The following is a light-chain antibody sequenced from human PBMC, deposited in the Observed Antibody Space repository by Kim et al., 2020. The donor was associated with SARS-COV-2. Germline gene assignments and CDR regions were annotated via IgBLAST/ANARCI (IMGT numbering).Light chain of an antibody. Sequence: SYELTQPPSVSVSPGQTASITCSGDKLGDKYACWYQHKPGQSPVLVIYQDSKRPSGIPERFSGSTSGNTATLTISGTQAMDEADYYCQAWDSSTFYVFGT. CDR2: QDS. J-gene: IGLJ1*01. CDR3: QAWDSSTFYV. CDR1: KLGDKY. V-gene: IGLV3-1*01.